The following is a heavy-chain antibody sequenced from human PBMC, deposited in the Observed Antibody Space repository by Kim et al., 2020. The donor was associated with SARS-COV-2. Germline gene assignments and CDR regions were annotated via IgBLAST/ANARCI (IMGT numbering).Heavy chain of an antibody. J-gene: IGHJ4*02. CDR3: ARNYCSSTSCYVGY. D-gene: IGHD2-2*01. Sequence: NPSLKSRVTISVDTSKNQFSLKLSSVTAADTAVYYCARNYCSSTSCYVGYWGQGTLVTVSS. V-gene: IGHV4-34*01.